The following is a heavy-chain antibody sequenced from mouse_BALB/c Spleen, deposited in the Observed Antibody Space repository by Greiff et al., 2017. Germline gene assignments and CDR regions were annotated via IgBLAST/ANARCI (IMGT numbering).Heavy chain of an antibody. CDR1: GYSITSDYA. CDR2: ISYSGST. V-gene: IGHV3-2*02. D-gene: IGHD4-1*01. Sequence: EVQLQESGPGLVKPSQSLSLTCTVTGYSITSDYAWNWIRQFPGNKLEWMGYISYSGSTSYNPSLKSRISITRDTSKNKFFLQLNSVTTEDTATYYCAGVFELGRTGRFAYWGQGTLVTVSA. J-gene: IGHJ3*01. CDR3: AGVFELGRTGRFAY.